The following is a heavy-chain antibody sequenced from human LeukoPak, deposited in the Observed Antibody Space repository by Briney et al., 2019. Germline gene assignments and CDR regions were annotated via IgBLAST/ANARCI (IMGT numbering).Heavy chain of an antibody. CDR3: ARVVRYFGAFDI. Sequence: GGSLRLSCAASGSTFSSYWMSWVRQAPGKGLEWVANIKQDGSEKYYVDSVKGRFTISRDNAKSSLYLQMNSLRAEDTAVYYCARVVRYFGAFDIWGQGTMVTVSS. J-gene: IGHJ3*02. D-gene: IGHD3-9*01. V-gene: IGHV3-7*01. CDR2: IKQDGSEK. CDR1: GSTFSSYW.